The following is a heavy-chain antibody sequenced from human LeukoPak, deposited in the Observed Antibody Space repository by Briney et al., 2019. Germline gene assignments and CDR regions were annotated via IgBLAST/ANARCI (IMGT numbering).Heavy chain of an antibody. CDR3: ARADAPGGVSVDY. Sequence: SETLSLTCTVSGGSISSYYWSWIRQPPGKGLEWIGYIYYSGSTNYNPSLKSRVTISVDTSKNQFSLKLSSVTAADTAVYYCARADAPGGVSVDYWGQGTLVTVSS. CDR2: IYYSGST. J-gene: IGHJ4*02. CDR1: GGSISSYY. D-gene: IGHD1-26*01. V-gene: IGHV4-59*01.